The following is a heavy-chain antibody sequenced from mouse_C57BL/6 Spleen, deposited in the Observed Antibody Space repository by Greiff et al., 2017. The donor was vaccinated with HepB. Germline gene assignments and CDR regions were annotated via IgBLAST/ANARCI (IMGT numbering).Heavy chain of an antibody. CDR1: GYTFTDYN. Sequence: EVQVVESGPELVQPGASVKIPCKASGYTFTDYNMDWVKQSHGKSLEWIGDINPNNGGTIYNQKFKGKATLTVDKSSSTAYMELRSLTSEDTAVYYCARYDSSGYDYFDYWGQGTTLTVSS. D-gene: IGHD3-2*02. J-gene: IGHJ2*01. CDR3: ARYDSSGYDYFDY. CDR2: INPNNGGT. V-gene: IGHV1-18*01.